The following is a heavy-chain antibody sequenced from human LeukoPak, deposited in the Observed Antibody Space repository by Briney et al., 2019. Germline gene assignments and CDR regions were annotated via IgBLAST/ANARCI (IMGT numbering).Heavy chain of an antibody. Sequence: GGSLRLSCAASGFTFTNYGMHWVRQAPGTGLGWVALIWYDGSYKYYADALKGRFTISRDNSKNTLYLQMNSLRVEDTAVYYCASSDDSSYRPWYWGQGTLVTVSS. V-gene: IGHV3-33*01. CDR1: GFTFTNYG. CDR2: IWYDGSYK. D-gene: IGHD3-22*01. J-gene: IGHJ4*02. CDR3: ASSDDSSYRPWY.